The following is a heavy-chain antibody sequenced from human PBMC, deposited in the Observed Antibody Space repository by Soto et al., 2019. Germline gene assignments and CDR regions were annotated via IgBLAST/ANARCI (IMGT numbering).Heavy chain of an antibody. CDR3: AKDWGYGDSVFDF. J-gene: IGHJ4*02. V-gene: IGHV3-30*18. CDR2: ISDDGSNQ. Sequence: QVQLVESGGGVVQPGRSLRLSCAASGFTFSLYGIHWVRQAPGKGLEWVALISDDGSNQYFADSVKGRFTISRDNSNNTLYLQMNSLRPEETAVYFCAKDWGYGDSVFDFWGQGTLVTVSS. D-gene: IGHD4-17*01. CDR1: GFTFSLYG.